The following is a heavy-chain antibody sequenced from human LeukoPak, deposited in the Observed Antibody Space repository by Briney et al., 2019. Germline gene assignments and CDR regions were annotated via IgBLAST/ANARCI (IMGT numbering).Heavy chain of an antibody. CDR3: ARVGGLRNWFDP. J-gene: IGHJ5*02. D-gene: IGHD4-17*01. CDR2: INHSGST. Sequence: PSETLSLTCAVYGGSFSGYYWSWIRQPPGKGLEWIGEINHSGSTNYNPSLKSRVTISVDTSKNQFSLKLSSVTAADTAVYYCARVGGLRNWFDPWDQGTLVTVSS. V-gene: IGHV4-34*01. CDR1: GGSFSGYY.